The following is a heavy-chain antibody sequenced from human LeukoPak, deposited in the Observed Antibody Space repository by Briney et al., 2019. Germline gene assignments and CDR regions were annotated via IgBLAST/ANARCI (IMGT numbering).Heavy chain of an antibody. V-gene: IGHV3-30*04. CDR3: ARDSGGSYFSY. J-gene: IGHJ4*02. CDR1: GFTFSSYA. D-gene: IGHD1-14*01. Sequence: GGSLRLSCAASGFTFSSYAMHWVRQAPGKGLEWVEVISYDGSNKYYADSVKGRFTISRDNSKHTLYLQLNSLRAEDTAVYYCARDSGGSYFSYWGQGTLVTVSS. CDR2: ISYDGSNK.